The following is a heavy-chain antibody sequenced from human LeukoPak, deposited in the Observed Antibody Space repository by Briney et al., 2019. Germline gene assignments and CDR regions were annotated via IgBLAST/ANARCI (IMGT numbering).Heavy chain of an antibody. D-gene: IGHD3-22*01. CDR1: GFTFSNAW. CDR2: IKSKTDGGTT. J-gene: IGHJ4*02. CDR3: TTPYNLDSRGYPGE. Sequence: ESGGSLRLSCAASGFTFSNAWMSWVRQAPGKGLEWVGRIKSKTDGGTTDYAAPVKGRFTISRDDSKNTLYLQMNSLKTEDTAMYFCTTPYNLDSRGYPGEGGQGTLVTASS. V-gene: IGHV3-15*01.